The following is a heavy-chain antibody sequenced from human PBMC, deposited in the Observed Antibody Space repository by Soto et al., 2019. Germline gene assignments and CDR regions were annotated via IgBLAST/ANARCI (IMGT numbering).Heavy chain of an antibody. J-gene: IGHJ5*02. V-gene: IGHV3-23*01. CDR3: AKGRGGSGSLTPRVDL. D-gene: IGHD3-10*01. CDR1: GFTFNNYA. CDR2: ISGGGDTT. Sequence: EVQLLESGGGLVQPGGSLRLSCAASGFTFNNYAMTWVRQAPGKGLEWVSAISGGGDTTSYADSVKGRFTVSREGSKNTLYLQISSLRAEDTALYYCAKGRGGSGSLTPRVDLWGQGTLVTVSS.